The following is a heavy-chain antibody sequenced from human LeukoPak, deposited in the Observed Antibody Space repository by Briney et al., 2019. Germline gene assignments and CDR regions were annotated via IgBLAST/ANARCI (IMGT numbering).Heavy chain of an antibody. V-gene: IGHV1-18*01. CDR3: AREVAVAGTGFDY. CDR2: ISSYNGNT. CDR1: GYTFTSYG. Sequence: GASVKVSCKASGYTFTSYGISWVRQAPGQGLEWMGWISSYNGNTNYAQKLQGRVTMSTDTSTSTAYMELSSLRSEDTAVYYCAREVAVAGTGFDYRGQGTLVTVSS. D-gene: IGHD6-19*01. J-gene: IGHJ4*02.